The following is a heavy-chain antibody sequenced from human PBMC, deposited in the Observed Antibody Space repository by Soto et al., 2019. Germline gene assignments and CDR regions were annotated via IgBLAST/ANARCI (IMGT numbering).Heavy chain of an antibody. CDR3: TRRVRSTGLLDY. D-gene: IGHD4-4*01. CDR2: VYYTGST. Sequence: SETLSLTCTVSGTSISGTSSFWAWIRQPPGKNLEWIGSVYYTGSTYYNSSLKSRVSISIDTSKNQFSLSLNSVTAADTAVYYCTRRVRSTGLLDYWGQGALVTVSS. CDR1: GTSISGTSSF. J-gene: IGHJ4*02. V-gene: IGHV4-39*01.